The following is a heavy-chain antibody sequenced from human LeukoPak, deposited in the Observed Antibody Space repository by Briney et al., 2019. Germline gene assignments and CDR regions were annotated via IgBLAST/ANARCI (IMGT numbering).Heavy chain of an antibody. D-gene: IGHD3-22*01. CDR3: ARHAPYYYDSSGNYGMDV. CDR1: GYTFTSYA. Sequence: SVKVSCKASGYTFTSYAMNWVRQAPGQGLEWMGGIIPIFGTANYAQKFQGRVTITADESTSTAYMELSSLRSEDTAVYYCARHAPYYYDSSGNYGMDVWGQGTTGTVSS. V-gene: IGHV1-69*13. J-gene: IGHJ6*02. CDR2: IIPIFGTA.